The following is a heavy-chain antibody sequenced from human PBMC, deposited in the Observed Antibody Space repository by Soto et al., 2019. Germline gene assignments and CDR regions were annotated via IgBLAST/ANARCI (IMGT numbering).Heavy chain of an antibody. Sequence: QVQLVQSGGEVKKPGTSVKVSCKASGYTFSSYGISWVRQAPGQGLEWMGWISGYNDNTNYAQKLQGRVSMTTDTSTSTAYMELGRLTFDDTAVYYCARNSSEGKPYGMDVWGQGTTVTVAS. D-gene: IGHD6-6*01. CDR2: ISGYNDNT. V-gene: IGHV1-18*01. J-gene: IGHJ6*02. CDR1: GYTFSSYG. CDR3: ARNSSEGKPYGMDV.